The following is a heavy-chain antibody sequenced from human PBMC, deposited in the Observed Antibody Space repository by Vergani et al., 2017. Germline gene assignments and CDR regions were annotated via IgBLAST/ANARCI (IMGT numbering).Heavy chain of an antibody. CDR3: ARDSLEVGSGPTYFDY. D-gene: IGHD6-19*01. V-gene: IGHV3-30-3*01. CDR2: ISYDGSNK. Sequence: QVQLVESGGGVVQPGRSLRLSCAASGFTFSSYAMHWVRQAPGKGLEWVAVISYDGSNKYYPDSVKGRFTISRDNSKNTLYLRMNSLRAEDTAVYYCARDSLEVGSGPTYFDYWGQGTLVTVSS. CDR1: GFTFSSYA. J-gene: IGHJ4*02.